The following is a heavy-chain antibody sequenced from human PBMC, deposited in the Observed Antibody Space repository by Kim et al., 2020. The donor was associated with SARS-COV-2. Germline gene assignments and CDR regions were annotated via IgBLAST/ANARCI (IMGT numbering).Heavy chain of an antibody. D-gene: IGHD3-9*01. J-gene: IGHJ5*02. V-gene: IGHV5-10-1*01. CDR2: IDPRDSRV. Sequence: GESLNISCKASGYNFINYWISWVRQKPGKGLEWMGRIDPRDSRVNYSPSFRGHVTISTDTSITTAYLQWSSLKSSDTAMFYCTRRPQLTGNYFDPWGQGTLVTVSS. CDR1: GYNFINYW. CDR3: TRRPQLTGNYFDP.